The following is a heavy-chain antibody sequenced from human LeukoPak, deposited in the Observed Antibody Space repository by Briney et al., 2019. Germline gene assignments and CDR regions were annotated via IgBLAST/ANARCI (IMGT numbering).Heavy chain of an antibody. CDR2: IVGNGRTA. J-gene: IGHJ4*02. Sequence: GGSLRLSCAASGFTFSNYAINWVRQAPGKGLEWVSIIVGNGRTAYSDSAKGRFTISRDNSKNTVHLQMDNLRAEDTAVYYCAKDYRPDGFNDIGYWGQGTQVTVSS. CDR1: GFTFSNYA. CDR3: AKDYRPDGFNDIGY. V-gene: IGHV3-23*01. D-gene: IGHD5-12*01.